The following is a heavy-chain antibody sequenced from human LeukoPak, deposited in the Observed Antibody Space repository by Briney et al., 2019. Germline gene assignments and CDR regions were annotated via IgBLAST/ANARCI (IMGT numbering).Heavy chain of an antibody. CDR2: IKQDGSEK. Sequence: GGSLRLSCAASGFTFSSYWMSWVRQAPGKGLEWVANIKQDGSEKYYVDSVKGRFTIFRDNAKNSLYLQMNSLRAEDTAVYYCARDEGDSWTYYGMDVWGQGTTVTVSS. D-gene: IGHD6-13*01. J-gene: IGHJ6*02. V-gene: IGHV3-7*03. CDR3: ARDEGDSWTYYGMDV. CDR1: GFTFSSYW.